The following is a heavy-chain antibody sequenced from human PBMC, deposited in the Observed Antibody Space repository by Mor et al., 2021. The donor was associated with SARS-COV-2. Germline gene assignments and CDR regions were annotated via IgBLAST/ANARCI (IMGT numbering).Heavy chain of an antibody. J-gene: IGHJ4*02. D-gene: IGHD3-10*01. Sequence: KPNSGDTNYAQKFQGRVTMTRDTSISTAYMELNRLRSDDTAVYYCARGDFGSGSYNDYWGQGTLV. CDR3: ARGDFGSGSYNDY. V-gene: IGHV1-2*02. CDR2: KPNSGDT.